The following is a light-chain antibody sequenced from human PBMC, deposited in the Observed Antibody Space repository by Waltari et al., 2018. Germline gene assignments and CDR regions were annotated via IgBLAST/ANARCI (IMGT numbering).Light chain of an antibody. V-gene: IGKV1-13*02. CDR1: QAISSA. J-gene: IGKJ4*01. CDR2: VAS. Sequence: AIQLTQSPSSLSASVGDRVTITCRASQAISSALTWYQQKPGRAPKLLISVASSLESGVPSRFSGSGSGTDFTLTISSLQPEDFATYYCQQFASYPLTFGGGTKVEIK. CDR3: QQFASYPLT.